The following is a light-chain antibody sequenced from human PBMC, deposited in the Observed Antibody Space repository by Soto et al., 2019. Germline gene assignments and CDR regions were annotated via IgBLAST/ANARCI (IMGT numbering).Light chain of an antibody. Sequence: EIVMTQSPATLSVSPGERATLSCRASQSVSSNLAWYQQKPGQAPRLLVYGASNRATGIPARFSGSGSGAEFTLTISSLQSDDFAVYDCQQYKNVPRTFGQGTTVEVK. CDR2: GAS. J-gene: IGKJ1*01. V-gene: IGKV3-15*01. CDR1: QSVSSN. CDR3: QQYKNVPRT.